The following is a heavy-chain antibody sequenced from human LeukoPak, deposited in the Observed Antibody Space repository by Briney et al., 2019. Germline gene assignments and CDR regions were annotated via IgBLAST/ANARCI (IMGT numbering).Heavy chain of an antibody. J-gene: IGHJ4*02. CDR3: ARDWAYYFDY. Sequence: GGSLRLSCAASGFTFSNYAMHWVRQAPGKGLEWVAGVSYAGSNKYYTDSVKGRFTVSRDDSKHTLYLQMNSLRAEDTAMYYCARDWAYYFDYWGQGTLVTVSP. CDR2: VSYAGSNK. D-gene: IGHD3-16*01. V-gene: IGHV3-30-3*01. CDR1: GFTFSNYA.